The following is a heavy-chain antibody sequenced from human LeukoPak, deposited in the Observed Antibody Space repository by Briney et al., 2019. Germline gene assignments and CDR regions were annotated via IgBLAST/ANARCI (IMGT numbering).Heavy chain of an antibody. D-gene: IGHD6-13*01. CDR1: GGSISISSYY. Sequence: PSETLSLTCTVSGGSISISSYYWGWVRQPPGTGLGWIGSIYYSGSTYYNPSLKSRVTISVDTSKNQFSLKLSSVTAADTAVYYCARPPGIAGTTDAFDIWGQGTMVTVSS. J-gene: IGHJ3*02. V-gene: IGHV4-39*01. CDR2: IYYSGST. CDR3: ARPPGIAGTTDAFDI.